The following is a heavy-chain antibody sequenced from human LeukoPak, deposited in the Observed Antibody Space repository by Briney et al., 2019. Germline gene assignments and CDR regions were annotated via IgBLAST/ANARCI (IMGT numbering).Heavy chain of an antibody. J-gene: IGHJ4*02. Sequence: GGSLRLSCAASGLTFSSHAMHWIRQAPGKGLEYVSAIVSKGGNTYYAESVRGRFTISRDNSKNTVYLQMGSLRPEDTGVYYCARGGYYAATDVWGQGALVTVSS. D-gene: IGHD3-3*01. CDR3: ARGGYYAATDV. CDR2: IVSKGGNT. V-gene: IGHV3-64*02. CDR1: GLTFSSHA.